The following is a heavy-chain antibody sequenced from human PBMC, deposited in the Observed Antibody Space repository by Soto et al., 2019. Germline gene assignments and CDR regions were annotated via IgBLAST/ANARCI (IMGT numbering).Heavy chain of an antibody. J-gene: IGHJ6*02. CDR3: ARENSPAGLDV. Sequence: PVGSLRLSCTASGFTFSNYEMTWVRQAPGKGLEWVSYLSTSGSTMYYADSVKGRFTISRDNAKNSLFLQMNSLRAEDTAVYYCARENSPAGLDVSGQGTTVTVS. D-gene: IGHD6-13*01. CDR1: GFTFSNYE. CDR2: LSTSGSTM. V-gene: IGHV3-48*03.